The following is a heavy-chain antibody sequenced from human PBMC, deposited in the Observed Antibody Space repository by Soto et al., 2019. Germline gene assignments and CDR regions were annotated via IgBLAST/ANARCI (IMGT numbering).Heavy chain of an antibody. J-gene: IGHJ4*02. CDR3: ARATIFGVIIDFDH. Sequence: PGGSLRLSCAASGFTFSDYGMHWVRQAPGKGLEWVAVIWYDGNKELYADSVKGRFAISRDNSKNTLFLQMNSLRVEDTAIYFCARATIFGVIIDFDHWGQGTLVTVSS. V-gene: IGHV3-33*01. CDR1: GFTFSDYG. D-gene: IGHD3-3*01. CDR2: IWYDGNKE.